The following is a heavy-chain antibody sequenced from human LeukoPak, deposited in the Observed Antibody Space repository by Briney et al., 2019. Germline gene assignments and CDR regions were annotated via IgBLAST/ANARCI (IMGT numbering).Heavy chain of an antibody. CDR3: ARGLPRIMRELLRSRPKPLNFGY. CDR2: INHSGST. Sequence: SETLSLTCAVYGGSFSGYYWSWIRQPPGKGLEWIGEINHSGSTNYNPSLKSRVTISVDTSKNQFSLKLSSVTAADTAVYYCARGLPRIMRELLRSRPKPLNFGYWGQGTLVTVTS. CDR1: GGSFSGYY. V-gene: IGHV4-34*01. J-gene: IGHJ4*02. D-gene: IGHD1-26*01.